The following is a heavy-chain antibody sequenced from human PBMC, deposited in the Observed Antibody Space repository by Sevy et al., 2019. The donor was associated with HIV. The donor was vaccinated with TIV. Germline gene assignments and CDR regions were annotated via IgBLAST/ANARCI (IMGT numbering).Heavy chain of an antibody. J-gene: IGHJ6*02. CDR2: ISRSGGST. Sequence: GGSLRLSCAASGFTFSIYAMSWVRQAPGKGLEWVSSISRSGGSTHYADSVKGRLTISRDNSKSTLFLQMNSLRAEDTAVYYCAKVDVVVPVAVYGLDVWGQGTTVTVSS. CDR1: GFTFSIYA. V-gene: IGHV3-23*01. D-gene: IGHD2-2*01. CDR3: AKVDVVVPVAVYGLDV.